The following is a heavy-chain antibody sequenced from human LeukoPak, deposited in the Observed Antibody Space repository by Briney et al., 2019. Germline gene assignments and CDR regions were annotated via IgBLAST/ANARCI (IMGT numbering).Heavy chain of an antibody. CDR3: TKDALISYRGAWSQSDY. Sequence: GGSLRLSCAASEFTFSSYNMNWVRQAPGKGLEWVSSISSSSSYIYYADSVKGRFTISRDNAKNTLYLQMNRLRAEDTAIYYCTKDALISYRGAWSQSDYWGQGTLVTVSS. CDR2: ISSSSSYI. CDR1: EFTFSSYN. D-gene: IGHD2-2*01. J-gene: IGHJ4*02. V-gene: IGHV3-21*04.